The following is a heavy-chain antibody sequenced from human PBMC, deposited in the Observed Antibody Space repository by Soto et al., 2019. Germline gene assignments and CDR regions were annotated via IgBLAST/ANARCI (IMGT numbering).Heavy chain of an antibody. CDR3: ARVVVAATLSYYYYGMDV. CDR1: GYTFTGYY. J-gene: IGHJ6*02. D-gene: IGHD2-15*01. V-gene: IGHV1-2*02. CDR2: INPNSGGT. Sequence: GASVKVSCKASGYTFTGYYMHWVRQAPGQGLEWMGWINPNSGGTNYAQKFQGRVTMTRDTSISTAYMELSRLRSDDTAVYYCARVVVAATLSYYYYGMDVWGQGTTVTVSS.